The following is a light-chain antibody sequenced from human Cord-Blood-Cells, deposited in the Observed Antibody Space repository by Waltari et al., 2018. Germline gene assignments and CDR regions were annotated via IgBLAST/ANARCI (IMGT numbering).Light chain of an antibody. J-gene: IGLJ1*01. CDR3: QSYDSSLSFYV. Sequence: QSVLTQPPSVSGAPGQRVTISCTGSSSNIGAGYDVHWYQQLPGTAPKLLIYGNSNRPSGVPDRFSGSKSGTSASLAITVLQAEDEADYYCQSYDSSLSFYVFGTGTKVTVL. CDR2: GNS. CDR1: SSNIGAGYD. V-gene: IGLV1-40*01.